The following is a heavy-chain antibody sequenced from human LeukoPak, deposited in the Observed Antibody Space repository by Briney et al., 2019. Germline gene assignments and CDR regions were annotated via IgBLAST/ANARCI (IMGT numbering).Heavy chain of an antibody. J-gene: IGHJ6*02. V-gene: IGHV4-34*01. CDR1: GGSFNDYY. Sequence: SETLSLTCDVAGGSFNDYYWSWIRQPPGKGLEWIGEIRHSGSTNYNPSLKSRVTMSVDTSKNQFSLKLSSVTAADTAVYYCAKRGSWSYYYAMDVWGQGTTVAVSS. D-gene: IGHD6-13*01. CDR3: AKRGSWSYYYAMDV. CDR2: IRHSGST.